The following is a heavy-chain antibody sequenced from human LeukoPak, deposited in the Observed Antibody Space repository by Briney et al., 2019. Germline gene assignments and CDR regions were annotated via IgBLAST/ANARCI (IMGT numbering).Heavy chain of an antibody. CDR2: IYYSGST. CDR3: ARGREEWELLLLDY. Sequence: PSETLSLTCTVSGGSLSSYYWGWIRQPPGKGLEWIGSIYYSGSTYYNPSLKSRVTISVDTSKNQFSLKLSSVTAADTAVYYCARGREEWELLLLDYWGQGTLVTVSS. CDR1: GGSLSSYY. J-gene: IGHJ4*02. V-gene: IGHV4-39*01. D-gene: IGHD1-26*01.